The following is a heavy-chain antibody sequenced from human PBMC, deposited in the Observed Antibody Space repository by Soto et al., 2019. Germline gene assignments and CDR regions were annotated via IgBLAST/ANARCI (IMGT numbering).Heavy chain of an antibody. CDR3: ARVPDYYDSSGYVEGMDV. J-gene: IGHJ6*02. CDR2: ISSSSSYI. Sequence: GSLRLSCAASGFTFSSYSMNWVRQAPGKGLEWVSSISSSSSYIYYADSVKGRFTISRDNAKNSLYLQMNSLRAEDTAVYYCARVPDYYDSSGYVEGMDVWGQGTTVTVSS. V-gene: IGHV3-21*01. CDR1: GFTFSSYS. D-gene: IGHD3-22*01.